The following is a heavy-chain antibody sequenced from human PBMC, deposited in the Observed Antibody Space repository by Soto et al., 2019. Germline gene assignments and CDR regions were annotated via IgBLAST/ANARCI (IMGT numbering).Heavy chain of an antibody. CDR1: GYSFSSHW. D-gene: IGHD2-2*01. V-gene: IGHV5-10-1*01. Sequence: GESLKISCKGSGYSFSSHWIIWVRQMPGKVLEWMGNIDPSDSYTKYSPSFQGHVTISTDKSINTAYLQWSSLRASDTAVYYCARRDCSSPSCYLSYYYGMDVWGQGXTVTVYS. CDR2: IDPSDSYT. CDR3: ARRDCSSPSCYLSYYYGMDV. J-gene: IGHJ6*02.